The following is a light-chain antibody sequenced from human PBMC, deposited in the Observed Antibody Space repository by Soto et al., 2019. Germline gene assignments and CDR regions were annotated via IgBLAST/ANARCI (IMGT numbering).Light chain of an antibody. J-gene: IGKJ4*01. CDR3: QRYNDWPLT. CDR2: VAS. V-gene: IGKV3-15*01. CDR1: QGSGIT. Sequence: IVMTQSPATLSVSPGERVTLSCRASQGSGITLAWYQQKPGQTPRLLIYVASTRATGIPARFSGSGSGTEFTLTIKSLQSEDSAVYYCQRYNDWPLTFGGGTKVEIK.